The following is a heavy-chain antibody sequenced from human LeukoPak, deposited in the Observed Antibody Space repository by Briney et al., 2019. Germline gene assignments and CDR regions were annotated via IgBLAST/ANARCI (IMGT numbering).Heavy chain of an antibody. J-gene: IGHJ6*02. D-gene: IGHD2-2*01. Sequence: ASVKVSCKASGYTFTGYYMHWVRQAPGQGLEWMGWINPNSGGTNYAQKFQGRVTMTRDTSISTAYMELSRLRSDDTAVYSCARMSFTSYYGMDVWGQGTTVTVSS. CDR1: GYTFTGYY. CDR3: ARMSFTSYYGMDV. CDR2: INPNSGGT. V-gene: IGHV1-2*02.